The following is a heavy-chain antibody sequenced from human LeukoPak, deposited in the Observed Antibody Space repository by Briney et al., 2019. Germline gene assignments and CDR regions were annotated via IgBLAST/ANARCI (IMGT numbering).Heavy chain of an antibody. CDR1: GFTFSSYG. CDR3: ARDYREYSGRWYYAFDI. D-gene: IGHD6-13*01. J-gene: IGHJ3*02. CDR2: ISYDGSNK. V-gene: IGHV3-30*03. Sequence: GRSLRLSCAASGFTFSSYGMHWVRQAPGKGLEWVAVISYDGSNKYYADSVKGRFTISRDNSKNTLYLQMNSLRAEDTAVYYCARDYREYSGRWYYAFDIWGQGTMVTVSS.